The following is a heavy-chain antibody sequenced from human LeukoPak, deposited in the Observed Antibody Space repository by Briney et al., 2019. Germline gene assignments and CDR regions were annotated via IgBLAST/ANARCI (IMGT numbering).Heavy chain of an antibody. CDR3: ARVWFGYFFQ. CDR1: GFTFSSYA. Sequence: PGGSLRLSCAASGFTFSSYAMSWVRQAPGKGLEWVSVISGSGGSTYYADSVKGRFTISKDNSNNTVFLQMNSVRVEDTAVYYCARVWFGYFFQWGQGVLVTVSS. CDR2: ISGSGGST. J-gene: IGHJ4*02. V-gene: IGHV3-23*01. D-gene: IGHD3-10*01.